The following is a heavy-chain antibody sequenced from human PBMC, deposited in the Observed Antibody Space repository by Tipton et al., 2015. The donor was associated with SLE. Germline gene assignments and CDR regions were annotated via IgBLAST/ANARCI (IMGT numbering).Heavy chain of an antibody. J-gene: IGHJ4*02. CDR1: GGSISSSSYY. Sequence: LRLSCTVSGGSISSSSYYWGWIRQPPGKGLEWIGSIYYSGSTYYNPSLKSRVTISVDTSKDQFSLKLSSVTAADTAVYYCARDVGSSWGFDYWGQGTLVTVST. CDR2: IYYSGST. V-gene: IGHV4-39*07. D-gene: IGHD6-13*01. CDR3: ARDVGSSWGFDY.